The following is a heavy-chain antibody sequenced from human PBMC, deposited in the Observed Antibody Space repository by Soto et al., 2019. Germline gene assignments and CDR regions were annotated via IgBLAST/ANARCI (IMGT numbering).Heavy chain of an antibody. D-gene: IGHD5-12*01. J-gene: IGHJ4*02. V-gene: IGHV4-34*01. CDR1: GGSFSGYY. Sequence: PSETLSLTCAVYGGSFSGYYWSWIRQPPGKGLEWIGEINHSGSTNYNPSLKSRVTISVDTSKNQFSLKLSSVTAADTAVYYCASFSWLRPWWGQGTLVTVSS. CDR2: INHSGST. CDR3: ASFSWLRPW.